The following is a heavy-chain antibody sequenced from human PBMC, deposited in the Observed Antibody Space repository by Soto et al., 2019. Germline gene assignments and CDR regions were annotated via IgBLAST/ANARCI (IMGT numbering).Heavy chain of an antibody. V-gene: IGHV3-7*01. J-gene: IGHJ4*02. CDR3: ARDEGCGGGSCYSIWRY. Sequence: EVQLVESGGGLVQPGGSLRLSCAASGFSFGSYWISWVRQAPGKGLEWVANIKEDGSEKYYVDSVKGRFTISRDNAKNSLYLQMNGLRADDTAVYYCARDEGCGGGSCYSIWRYWGQGTLVTISP. CDR1: GFSFGSYW. D-gene: IGHD2-15*01. CDR2: IKEDGSEK.